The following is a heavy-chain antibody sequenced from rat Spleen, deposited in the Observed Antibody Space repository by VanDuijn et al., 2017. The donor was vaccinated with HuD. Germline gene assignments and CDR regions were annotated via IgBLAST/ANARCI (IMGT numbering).Heavy chain of an antibody. CDR3: ARSDYGSPYYFDY. CDR1: GFSLIRYN. D-gene: IGHD1-2*01. CDR2: MNYNGDT. J-gene: IGHJ2*01. V-gene: IGHV2-63*01. Sequence: QVQLKESGPGLVQPSQTLSLTCTVSGFSLIRYNVYWVRQPPGKGLEWMGRMNYNGDTSYNSALKSRLSISRDTSKNQVFLKMNNLQTEDTAMYFCARSDYGSPYYFDYWGQGVVVTVSS.